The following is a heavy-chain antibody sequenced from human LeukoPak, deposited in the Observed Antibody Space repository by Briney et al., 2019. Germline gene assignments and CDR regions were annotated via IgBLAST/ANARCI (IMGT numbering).Heavy chain of an antibody. Sequence: GGSLRLSCAASGFTFSSYAMSWVGLAPGKGLEWVSAISGSGGSTYYADSVKGRFTISRDNSKNTLYLQMNSLRAEDTAVYYCAKDLGYCSGGSCPYYYYYYGMDVWGQGTKVTVSS. D-gene: IGHD2-15*01. CDR3: AKDLGYCSGGSCPYYYYYYGMDV. CDR1: GFTFSSYA. CDR2: ISGSGGST. J-gene: IGHJ6*02. V-gene: IGHV3-23*01.